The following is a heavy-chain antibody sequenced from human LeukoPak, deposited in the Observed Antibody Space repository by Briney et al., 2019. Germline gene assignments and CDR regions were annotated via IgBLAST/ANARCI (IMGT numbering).Heavy chain of an antibody. CDR1: GYTFTGYY. CDR2: INPNSGGT. CDR3: ARDPTDGYYYYYMDV. D-gene: IGHD4-11*01. J-gene: IGHJ6*03. Sequence: GSSVKVSCKASGYTFTGYYMHWVRQAPGQGLEWMGWINPNSGGTKYAQKFQGRVTMTRDTSISTAYMELSRLRSDDTAVYYCARDPTDGYYYYYMDVWGKGTTVTVSS. V-gene: IGHV1-2*02.